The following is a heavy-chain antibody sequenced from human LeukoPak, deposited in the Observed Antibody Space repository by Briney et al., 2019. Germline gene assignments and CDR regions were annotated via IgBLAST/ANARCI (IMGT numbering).Heavy chain of an antibody. CDR3: ATYYYDSSGSLVGFDY. CDR1: GGSISSSSHY. V-gene: IGHV4-39*01. D-gene: IGHD3-22*01. CDR2: IHYSGST. Sequence: SETVSHTCTVSGGSISSSSHYWGWVRQPPGKGLEWIASIHYSGSTSYIPSLKSRLTISVDTSKNQFSLKLSSVTAADTAVYYCATYYYDSSGSLVGFDYWGQGTLVTVSS. J-gene: IGHJ4*02.